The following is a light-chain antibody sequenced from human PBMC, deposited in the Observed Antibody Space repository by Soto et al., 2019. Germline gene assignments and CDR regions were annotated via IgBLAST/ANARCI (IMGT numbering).Light chain of an antibody. Sequence: DIQMTQSPSSVSASVGDRVTITCRASQGLSSYLAWYQQKPGKAPKLLIYAASTLQSGVPSRFGGSGSGTDFTLTITSLQPEDFATYFCQQTYNPPRTFGQGTRL. CDR2: AAS. J-gene: IGKJ1*01. CDR3: QQTYNPPRT. V-gene: IGKV1-12*01. CDR1: QGLSSY.